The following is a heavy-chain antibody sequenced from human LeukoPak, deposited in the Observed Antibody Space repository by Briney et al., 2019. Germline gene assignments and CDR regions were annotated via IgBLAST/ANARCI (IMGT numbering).Heavy chain of an antibody. D-gene: IGHD6-13*01. V-gene: IGHV3-48*03. CDR2: ISSSGTTI. Sequence: PWGSLRLSCAASGFTFSSYDMNWVRQAPGKGLEWVSYISSSGTTIYYADSVKGRFTISRDNAKNSLYLQMTSLRAEDTAIYYCARDSSSWYYFDYWGQGTLVTVSS. CDR3: ARDSSSWYYFDY. J-gene: IGHJ4*02. CDR1: GFTFSSYD.